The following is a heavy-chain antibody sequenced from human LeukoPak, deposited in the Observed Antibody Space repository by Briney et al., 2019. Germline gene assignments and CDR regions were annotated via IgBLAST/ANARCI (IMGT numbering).Heavy chain of an antibody. CDR3: AREPPRGDIDY. D-gene: IGHD2-21*02. CDR2: IYYSGST. Sequence: SETLSLTCTVSGGSISSSSYYWGWIRQPPGKGLEWIGSIYYSGSTYYNPSLKSRVTISVDTSKNQFSLKLSSVTAADTAVYYCAREPPRGDIDYWGQGTLVTVSS. J-gene: IGHJ4*02. V-gene: IGHV4-39*07. CDR1: GGSISSSSYY.